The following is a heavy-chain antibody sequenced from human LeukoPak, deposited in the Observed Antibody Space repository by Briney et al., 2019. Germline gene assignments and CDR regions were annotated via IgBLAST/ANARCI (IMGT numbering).Heavy chain of an antibody. D-gene: IGHD5-18*01. CDR2: ISYDGSNK. V-gene: IGHV3-30*18. CDR1: GFTFSSYG. Sequence: GRSLRLSCAASGFTFSSYGMHWVRQAPGKGLEWVAIISYDGSNKYYADSVKGRFTISRDNSKNTLYLQMNSLRAEDTAVYYCAKPGRNSEYSYDQWYFDLWGRGTLVTVSS. J-gene: IGHJ2*01. CDR3: AKPGRNSEYSYDQWYFDL.